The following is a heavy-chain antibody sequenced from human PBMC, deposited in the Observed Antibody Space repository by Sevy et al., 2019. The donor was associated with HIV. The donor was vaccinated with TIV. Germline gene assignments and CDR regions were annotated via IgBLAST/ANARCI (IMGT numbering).Heavy chain of an antibody. CDR2: INNGGST. CDR3: ASGDTTMITDLDY. V-gene: IGHV3-23*01. J-gene: IGHJ4*02. CDR1: GFTFSNYA. D-gene: IGHD5-18*01. Sequence: GGYLRLYCGASGFTFSNYAMSWVRQAPGKGPEWVSGINNGGSTYYADSVKGRFTISRDNSKKMVFLQMNSLRAEDTAVYYCASGDTTMITDLDYWGQGALVTVSS.